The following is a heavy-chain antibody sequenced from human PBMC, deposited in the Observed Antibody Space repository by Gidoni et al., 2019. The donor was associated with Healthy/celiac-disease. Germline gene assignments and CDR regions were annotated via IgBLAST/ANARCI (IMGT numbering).Heavy chain of an antibody. D-gene: IGHD6-13*01. Sequence: QVQLVESGGGVVQPGRSRRRSWAASGFTFRSYGMHWVRQAPGKGLEWVAVIWYDGSNKYYADSVKGRFTISRDNSKNTLYLQMNSLRAEDTAVYYCARDRRSSSSGGMDVWGQGTTVTVSS. J-gene: IGHJ6*02. CDR1: GFTFRSYG. V-gene: IGHV3-33*01. CDR2: IWYDGSNK. CDR3: ARDRRSSSSGGMDV.